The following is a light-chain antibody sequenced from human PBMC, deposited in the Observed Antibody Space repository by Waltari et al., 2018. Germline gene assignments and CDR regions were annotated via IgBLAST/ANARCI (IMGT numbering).Light chain of an antibody. CDR3: QQYDTTPPT. V-gene: IGKV4-1*01. J-gene: IGKJ5*01. Sequence: DIVMTQSPDSLAVSLGERATINCKSSQSVLYSSNNTNYLAWYQQKPGQPPKLFIYLASTRESGFPDRFSGSGSGIDFTLTISSLQSEDVAVYYCQQYDTTPPTFGQGTRLEIK. CDR2: LAS. CDR1: QSVLYSSNNTNY.